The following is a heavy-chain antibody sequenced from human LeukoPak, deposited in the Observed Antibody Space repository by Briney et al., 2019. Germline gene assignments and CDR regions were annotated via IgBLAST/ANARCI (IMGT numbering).Heavy chain of an antibody. CDR3: ARNAYGAQTPSDV. CDR1: GFTFSDSW. J-gene: IGHJ6*02. Sequence: GGSLRLSCAASGFTFSDSWMHWVRQVPGKGLVWVSRINTDGIATNYADSVKGRFTISRDNAKNSLYLQMNSLRAEDTAVYYCARNAYGAQTPSDVWGQGTTVTVSS. V-gene: IGHV3-74*01. CDR2: INTDGIAT. D-gene: IGHD4-17*01.